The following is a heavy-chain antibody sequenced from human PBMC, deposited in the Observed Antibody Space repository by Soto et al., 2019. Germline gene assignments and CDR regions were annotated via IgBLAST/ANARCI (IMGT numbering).Heavy chain of an antibody. CDR3: ARDPTQPYRDAFDI. CDR2: ISAYNGNT. V-gene: IGHV1-18*01. J-gene: IGHJ3*02. CDR1: GYTFTSYG. Sequence: ASVKVSCKASGYTFTSYGISWVRQAPGQGLEWMGWISAYNGNTNYAQKLQGRVTMTTDTSTSTAYMELRSLRSDDTAVYYCARDPTQPYRDAFDIWGQGTMVTVSS.